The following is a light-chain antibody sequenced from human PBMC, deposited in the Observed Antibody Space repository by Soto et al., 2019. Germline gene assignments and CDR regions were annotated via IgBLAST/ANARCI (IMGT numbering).Light chain of an antibody. V-gene: IGLV2-14*01. CDR2: EVS. Sequence: QSALTQPASVSGSPGQSITISCTGTSSDVGDYNYVSWFQQHPGKAPKLMIYEVSSRPSEVSNRFSGSKSGTTASLTISGLQAEDEADYYCSSYTSSSTLVFGGGTKLTVL. J-gene: IGLJ2*01. CDR1: SSDVGDYNY. CDR3: SSYTSSSTLV.